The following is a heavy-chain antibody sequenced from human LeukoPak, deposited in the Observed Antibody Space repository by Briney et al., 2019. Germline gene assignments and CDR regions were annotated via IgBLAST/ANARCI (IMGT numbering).Heavy chain of an antibody. Sequence: ASVKVSCKASGYTFTGYYMHWVGQAPGQGLEWMGWINPNSGVTSYAQKFQGRVTMTRDTSISTAYMELSRLRSDDTAMYYCAKVSIRGLPTAYFDYWGQGTLVTVSS. CDR3: AKVSIRGLPTAYFDY. V-gene: IGHV1-2*02. D-gene: IGHD4-17*01. CDR1: GYTFTGYY. J-gene: IGHJ4*02. CDR2: INPNSGVT.